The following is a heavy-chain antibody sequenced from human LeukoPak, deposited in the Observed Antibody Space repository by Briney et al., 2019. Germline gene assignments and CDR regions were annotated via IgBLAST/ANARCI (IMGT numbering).Heavy chain of an antibody. D-gene: IGHD3-22*01. CDR3: ARVATMIVVVITSISYYYYMDV. J-gene: IGHJ6*03. Sequence: PGGSLRLSCAASGFTFSSYWMSWVRQAPGKGLEWVANIKQDGSEKYYVDSVKGRFTISRDNAKNSLYLQMNSLRAEDTAVYYCARVATMIVVVITSISYYYYMDVWGKGTTVTVSS. CDR1: GFTFSSYW. V-gene: IGHV3-7*01. CDR2: IKQDGSEK.